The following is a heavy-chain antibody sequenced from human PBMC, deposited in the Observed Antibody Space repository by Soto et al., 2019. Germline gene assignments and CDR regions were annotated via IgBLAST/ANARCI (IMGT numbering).Heavy chain of an antibody. Sequence: GGSLRLSCAASGFTFSSYSMNWVRQAPGKGLEWVSYISSSSSTIYYADSVKGRFTISRDNAKNSLYLQMNSLRAEDTAVYYCAREADYVNLFDPWGQRSSVTVSS. CDR3: AREADYVNLFDP. J-gene: IGHJ5*02. D-gene: IGHD4-17*01. V-gene: IGHV3-48*01. CDR1: GFTFSSYS. CDR2: ISSSSSTI.